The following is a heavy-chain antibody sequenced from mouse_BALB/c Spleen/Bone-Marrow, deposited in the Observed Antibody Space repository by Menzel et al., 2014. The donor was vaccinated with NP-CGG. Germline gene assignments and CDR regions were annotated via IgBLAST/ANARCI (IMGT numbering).Heavy chain of an antibody. V-gene: IGHV5-9-2*01. CDR3: ARHAYYDQTEVSFVY. D-gene: IGHD2-4*01. Sequence: EVMLVESGGGLVQPGGPLKLSCATSGFTFSDYYMYWVRQTPEKRLEWVATISGGGSYTFYPDSVKGRFTISRDNAKNNLYLQLSSLRSEDTALYYCARHAYYDQTEVSFVYWGQGTLVTVSA. CDR1: GFTFSDYY. J-gene: IGHJ3*01. CDR2: ISGGGSYT.